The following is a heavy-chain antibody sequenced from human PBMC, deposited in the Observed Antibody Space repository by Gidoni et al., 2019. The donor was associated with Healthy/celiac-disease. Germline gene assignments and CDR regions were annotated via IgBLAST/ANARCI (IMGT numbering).Heavy chain of an antibody. J-gene: IGHJ3*02. CDR1: GFTFSSYS. CDR3: ARDHSSGWYDAFDI. CDR2: ISSSSSTI. D-gene: IGHD6-19*01. Sequence: EVQLVESGGGLVQPGGSLRISCAASGFTFSSYSMNWVRQAPGKGLEWVSYISSSSSTIYYADSVKGRFTISRDNAKNSLYLQMNSLRDEDTAVYYCARDHSSGWYDAFDIWGQGTMVTVSS. V-gene: IGHV3-48*02.